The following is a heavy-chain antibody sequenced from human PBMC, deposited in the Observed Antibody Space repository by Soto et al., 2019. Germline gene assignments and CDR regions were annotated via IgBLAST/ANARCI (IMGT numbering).Heavy chain of an antibody. CDR3: AIYGFRPLDTYFGLDV. V-gene: IGHV4-30-4*01. CDR1: GGSISSGDYY. Sequence: SETLSLTCTVSGGSISSGDYYWSWIRQPPGKGLEWIGYIYYSGSTYYNPSLKSRVTISVDTSKNQFSLKLSSVTAADTAVYYCAIYGFRPLDTYFGLDVWGQGTTVT. D-gene: IGHD4-17*01. J-gene: IGHJ6*02. CDR2: IYYSGST.